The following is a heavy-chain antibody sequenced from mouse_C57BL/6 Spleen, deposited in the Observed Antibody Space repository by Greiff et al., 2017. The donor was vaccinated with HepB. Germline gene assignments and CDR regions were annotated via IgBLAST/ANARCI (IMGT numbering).Heavy chain of an antibody. CDR1: GYTFTSYG. CDR3: ARERVYYDYDGYAMDY. CDR2: IYPRSGNT. V-gene: IGHV1-81*01. D-gene: IGHD2-4*01. Sequence: QVQLKQSGAELARPGASVKLSCKASGYTFTSYGISWVKQRTGQGLEWIGEIYPRSGNTYYNEKFKGKATLTADKSSSTSYMELRSLTSEDSAVYFCARERVYYDYDGYAMDYWGQGTSVTVSS. J-gene: IGHJ4*01.